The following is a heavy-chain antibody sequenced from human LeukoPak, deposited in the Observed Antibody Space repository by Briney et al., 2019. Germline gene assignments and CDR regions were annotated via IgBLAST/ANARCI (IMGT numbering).Heavy chain of an antibody. CDR1: GYTFTSYY. CDR3: ARDTDDILTGYYNWFDP. Sequence: ASVKVSCKASGYTFTSYYMHWVRQAPGQGLEWMGWISAYNGNTNYAQKLQGRVTMTTDTSTSTAYMELRSLRSDDTAVYYCARDTDDILTGYYNWFDPWGQGTLVTVSS. V-gene: IGHV1-18*04. D-gene: IGHD3-9*01. J-gene: IGHJ5*02. CDR2: ISAYNGNT.